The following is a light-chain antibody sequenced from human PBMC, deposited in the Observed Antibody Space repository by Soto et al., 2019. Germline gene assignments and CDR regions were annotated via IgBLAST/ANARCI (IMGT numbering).Light chain of an antibody. V-gene: IGLV2-14*03. CDR1: SSYVGGYNY. CDR2: DVS. CDR3: CSYTTSSTYV. J-gene: IGLJ1*01. Sequence: QSVLTQPASVSGSPGQSIAISCTGTSSYVGGYNYVSWYQQHPGKAPKLMIYDVSNRPSGISTRFSGSKSGNTASLTISGLQAEDEADYYCCSYTTSSTYVFGTGTQLTVL.